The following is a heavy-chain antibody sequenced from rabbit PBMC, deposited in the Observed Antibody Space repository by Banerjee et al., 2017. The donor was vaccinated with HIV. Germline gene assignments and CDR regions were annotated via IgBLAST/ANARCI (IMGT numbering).Heavy chain of an antibody. CDR2: ILTGYDNT. CDR1: GFSFSSSYY. CDR3: ARDAGDGDLDDAARLDL. D-gene: IGHD2-1*01. V-gene: IGHV1S40*01. Sequence: QSLEESGGDLVKPGASLTLTCTASGFSFSSSYYMCWVRQAPGKGLEWIACILTGYDNTYYANWAKGRFTISKTSSSTVTLQMTSLTAADTATYFCARDAGDGDLDDAARLDLWGQGTLVTVS. J-gene: IGHJ3*01.